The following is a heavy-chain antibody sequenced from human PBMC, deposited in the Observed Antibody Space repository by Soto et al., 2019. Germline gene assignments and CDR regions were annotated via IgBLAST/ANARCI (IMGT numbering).Heavy chain of an antibody. D-gene: IGHD6-6*01. V-gene: IGHV1-18*01. CDR3: ARGRDGDY. CDR2: ISAHNGNT. Sequence: QVPLVQSGAEVKKPGASVKVSCKGSGYAFTTYGITWVRQAPGQGLEWMGWISAHNGNTNYAQKFQGRVTVTRDTSTSTAYMELRSLRSDDTAVYYCARGRDGDYWGQGALVTVSS. J-gene: IGHJ4*02. CDR1: GYAFTTYG.